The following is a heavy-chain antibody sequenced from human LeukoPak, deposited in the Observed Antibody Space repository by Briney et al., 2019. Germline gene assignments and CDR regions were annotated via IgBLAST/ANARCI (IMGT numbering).Heavy chain of an antibody. CDR3: ARGRSSSRALYNWFDP. Sequence: ASVKVSCKASGYTFTTYDINWVRQATGQGLEWMGWMNPNSGNTGYAQKFQGRVTITRNTSISTAYMELSSLRSEDTAVYYCARGRSSSRALYNWFDPWGQGTLVTVSS. CDR1: GYTFTTYD. V-gene: IGHV1-8*03. CDR2: MNPNSGNT. J-gene: IGHJ5*02. D-gene: IGHD6-13*01.